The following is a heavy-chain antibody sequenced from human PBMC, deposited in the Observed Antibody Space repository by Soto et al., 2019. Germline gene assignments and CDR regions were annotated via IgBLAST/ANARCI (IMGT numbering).Heavy chain of an antibody. V-gene: IGHV4-34*01. J-gene: IGHJ4*02. CDR1: GGSFSGYY. CDR3: PRGPAPKAL. CDR2: INHSGST. Sequence: QVQLQQWGAGLLKPSETLSLTCAVYGGSFSGYYWSWIRQPPGKGLGWIGEINHSGSTNYNPSLKSRVTIAVHTAKTQFPLKRRSVTAAEAAVYYCPRGPAPKALWGQGTRVSGCS.